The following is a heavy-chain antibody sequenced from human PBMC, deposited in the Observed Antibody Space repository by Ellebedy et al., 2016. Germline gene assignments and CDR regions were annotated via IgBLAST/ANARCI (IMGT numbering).Heavy chain of an antibody. J-gene: IGHJ4*02. CDR2: IYYSGST. CDR3: ARSSGGVIVIYPFDY. Sequence: SETLSLTXTVSGGSISSSSYYWGWIRQPPGKGLEWIGSIYYSGSTYYNPSLKSRVTISVDTSKNQFSLKLSSVTAADTAVYYCARSSGGVIVIYPFDYWGQGTLVTVSS. V-gene: IGHV4-39*01. D-gene: IGHD3-16*02. CDR1: GGSISSSSYY.